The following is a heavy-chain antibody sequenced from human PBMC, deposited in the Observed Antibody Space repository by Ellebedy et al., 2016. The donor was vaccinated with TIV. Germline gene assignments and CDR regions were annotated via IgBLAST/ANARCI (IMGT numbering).Heavy chain of an antibody. Sequence: GGSLRLSCAASGFTVSSNYMSWVRQAPGKGLEWVSAISGSGGSTYYADSVKGRFTISRDNSKNTLYLQMNSLRAEDTAVYYCAGRAYNWNDGSLFDYWGQGTLVTVSS. CDR1: GFTVSSNY. V-gene: IGHV3-23*01. J-gene: IGHJ4*02. CDR2: ISGSGGST. CDR3: AGRAYNWNDGSLFDY. D-gene: IGHD1-1*01.